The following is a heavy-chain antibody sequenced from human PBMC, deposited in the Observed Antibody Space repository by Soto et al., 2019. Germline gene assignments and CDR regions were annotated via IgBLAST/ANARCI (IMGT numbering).Heavy chain of an antibody. CDR2: IIPVFGLV. CDR3: AGGRIVVVGSRAYYGMDV. J-gene: IGHJ6*02. D-gene: IGHD3-22*01. Sequence: QVHLLLQSGAEVKKPGSSVKVSCKASGGTPSNSAISWVRQAPGQGLEWMGGIIPVFGLVKYAQNFQGRVTITADESTNTAYMELSSLRPEDTAVYDCAGGRIVVVGSRAYYGMDVWGQGTTVTVS. CDR1: GGTPSNSA. V-gene: IGHV1-69*01.